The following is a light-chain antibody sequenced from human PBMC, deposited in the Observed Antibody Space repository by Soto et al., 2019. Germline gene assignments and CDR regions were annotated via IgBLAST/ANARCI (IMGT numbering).Light chain of an antibody. V-gene: IGLV2-23*03. CDR3: CSYARSTTFV. CDR1: SSDVGSYNL. Sequence: QSALTQPASVSGSPGQSITISCTGTSSDVGSYNLVSWYQQHPGKAPKLLIYEGSKRPSGVSDRFSGSKSGNTASLTISGLQAEDEADYYCCSYARSTTFVFGGGTKVTVL. CDR2: EGS. J-gene: IGLJ2*01.